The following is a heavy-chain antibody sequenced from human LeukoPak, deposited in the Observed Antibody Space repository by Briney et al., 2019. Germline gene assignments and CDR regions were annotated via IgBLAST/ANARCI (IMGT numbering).Heavy chain of an antibody. CDR1: GGSFSDYY. V-gene: IGHV4-34*01. CDR2: INHSGST. Sequence: SETLSLLCAVCGGSFSDYYWSWIRQPPGKGLEWIGEINHSGSTNYNPSLKSRVTISEDTSKNQSSLKLSSLTAADTAVYYCARRRGQGSWSYFHYYNYGMDVWGQGTTVTVSS. D-gene: IGHD3-10*01. CDR3: ARRRGQGSWSYFHYYNYGMDV. J-gene: IGHJ6*02.